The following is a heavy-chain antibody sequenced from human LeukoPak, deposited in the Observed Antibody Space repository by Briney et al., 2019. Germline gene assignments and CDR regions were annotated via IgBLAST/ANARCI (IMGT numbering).Heavy chain of an antibody. CDR1: GYTFTSYD. Sequence: GASVKVSFKASGYTFTSYDINWVRQATGQGLEWVGWMNPNSGNTGYAQKFQGRATMTRNTSISTAYMELSSLRSEDTAVYYCARGVRLLWFGDLWYYYGMDVWGQGTTVTVSS. CDR2: MNPNSGNT. D-gene: IGHD3-10*01. V-gene: IGHV1-8*01. CDR3: ARGVRLLWFGDLWYYYGMDV. J-gene: IGHJ6*02.